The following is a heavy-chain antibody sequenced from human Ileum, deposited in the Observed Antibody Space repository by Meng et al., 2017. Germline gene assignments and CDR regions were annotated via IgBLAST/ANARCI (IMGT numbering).Heavy chain of an antibody. D-gene: IGHD4-23*01. J-gene: IGHJ4*02. CDR3: ARHGGYSQDF. CDR1: SGYISSNTY. V-gene: IGHV4-4*03. Sequence: QLQRRALGRGLWRPPGTLSLSCVVASGYISSNTYWSWVRQPPGKGLEWIGQISHSGSAYYNPSLKSRVTMSVDKSKSQFSLMLTSVTAADTARYYCARHGGYSQDFWGQGTLVTVSS. CDR2: ISHSGSA.